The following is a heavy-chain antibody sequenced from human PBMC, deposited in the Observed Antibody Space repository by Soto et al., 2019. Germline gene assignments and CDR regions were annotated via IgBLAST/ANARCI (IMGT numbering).Heavy chain of an antibody. CDR3: ARANTYYYGSGSYYSTYGYWFDP. CDR1: GYTFTGYY. J-gene: IGHJ5*02. D-gene: IGHD3-10*01. V-gene: IGHV1-2*04. Sequence: SVKVSCNASGYTFTGYYMHWVRQAPGQGLEWMGWINPNSGGTNYAQKFQGWVTMTRDTSISTAYMELSRLRSDDTAVYYCARANTYYYGSGSYYSTYGYWFDPWGQGTLVTVSS. CDR2: INPNSGGT.